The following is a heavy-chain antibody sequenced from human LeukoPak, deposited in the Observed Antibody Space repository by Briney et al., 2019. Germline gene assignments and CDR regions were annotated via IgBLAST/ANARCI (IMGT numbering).Heavy chain of an antibody. CDR1: GFTFSNAW. J-gene: IGHJ5*02. Sequence: GGSLRLSCAASGFTFSNAWMSWVRQAPGKGLEWVGRIKSKTDGGTTDYAAPVKGRFTISRDDSKNTLYLQMNSLKTEDTAVYYYTTDNYDILTFDPWGQGTLVTVSS. CDR2: IKSKTDGGTT. CDR3: TTDNYDILTFDP. D-gene: IGHD3-9*01. V-gene: IGHV3-15*01.